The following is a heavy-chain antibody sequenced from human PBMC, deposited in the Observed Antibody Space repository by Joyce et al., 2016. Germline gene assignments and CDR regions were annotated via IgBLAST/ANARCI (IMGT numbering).Heavy chain of an antibody. CDR3: ARWSEGLRAFEI. J-gene: IGHJ3*02. Sequence: QVQLQESGPGLVKPSETLSLTCIVSGASINTYYWNWIRQPPGRGLEWIGYVHHTGRSKYTPSRMSRVTMSVDTSKSQVSLKLTAVTAADTAIYYCARWSEGLRAFEIWGQGTGVTVSS. V-gene: IGHV4-59*01. CDR1: GASINTYY. CDR2: VHHTGRS.